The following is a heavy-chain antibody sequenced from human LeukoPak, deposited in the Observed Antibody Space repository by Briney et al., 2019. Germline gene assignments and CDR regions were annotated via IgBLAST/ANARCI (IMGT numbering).Heavy chain of an antibody. CDR3: ARESSSSPFDY. V-gene: IGHV4-31*03. D-gene: IGHD6-6*01. J-gene: IGHJ4*02. CDR2: IYYSGST. CDR1: GGPISSGGYY. Sequence: SQTLSLTCTVSGGPISSGGYYWSWIRQHPGKGLEWIGYIYYSGSTYYNPSLKSRVTISVDTSKNQFSLKLSSVTAADTAVYYCARESSSSPFDYWGQGTLVTVSS.